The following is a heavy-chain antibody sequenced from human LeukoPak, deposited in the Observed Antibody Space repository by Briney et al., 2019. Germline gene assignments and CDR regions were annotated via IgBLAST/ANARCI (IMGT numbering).Heavy chain of an antibody. J-gene: IGHJ5*02. Sequence: GGSLRLSCAASGFTFSDYHMSWIRQAPGKGLEWVPHITGSGYTMSYADSVKGRFTISRDNAKNSLFLHVNSLRAEDTAVYYCAREGRPGAFDPWGQGTLVTVSS. D-gene: IGHD3-10*01. CDR2: ITGSGYTM. CDR1: GFTFSDYH. V-gene: IGHV3-11*01. CDR3: AREGRPGAFDP.